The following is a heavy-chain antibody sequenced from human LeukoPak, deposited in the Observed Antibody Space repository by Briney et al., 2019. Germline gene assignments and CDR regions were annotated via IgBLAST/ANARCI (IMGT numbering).Heavy chain of an antibody. CDR1: GFTFSNYG. CDR3: ARGASYYDSSGYPLDY. D-gene: IGHD3-22*01. V-gene: IGHV3-23*01. J-gene: IGHJ4*02. Sequence: GGSLRLSCAASGFTFSNYGMTWVRQAPGKGLEWVSAISGSGDSTYYADSVKGRFTISRDNSKNTLYPQMNSLRAEDTAVYYCARGASYYDSSGYPLDYWGQGTLVTVSS. CDR2: ISGSGDST.